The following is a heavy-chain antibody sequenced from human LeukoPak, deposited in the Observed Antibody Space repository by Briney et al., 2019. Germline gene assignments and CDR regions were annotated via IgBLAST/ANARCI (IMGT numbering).Heavy chain of an antibody. CDR3: AKDGGSVVPADTFDY. J-gene: IGHJ4*02. D-gene: IGHD2-2*01. Sequence: GGSLRLSCAASEFTFSSYAMSWVRQAPGKGLEWVSAISGSGGSTYYADSVKGRFTISRDNSKNTLYLQMNSLRAEDTAVYYCAKDGGSVVPADTFDYWGQGTLVTVSS. V-gene: IGHV3-23*01. CDR1: EFTFSSYA. CDR2: ISGSGGST.